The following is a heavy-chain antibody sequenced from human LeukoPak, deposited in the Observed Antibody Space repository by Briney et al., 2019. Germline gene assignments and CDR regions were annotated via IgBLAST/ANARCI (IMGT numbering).Heavy chain of an antibody. D-gene: IGHD3-10*01. CDR2: INHSGST. J-gene: IGHJ4*02. CDR3: ARAFTYYYGSGSYFGFDY. CDR1: GGSFSGYY. V-gene: IGHV4-34*01. Sequence: SETLSFTCAVYGGSFSGYYWSWIRQPPGKGLEWIGEINHSGSTNYNPSLKSRVTISVDTSKNQFSLKLSSVTAADTAVYYCARAFTYYYGSGSYFGFDYWGQGTLVTVSS.